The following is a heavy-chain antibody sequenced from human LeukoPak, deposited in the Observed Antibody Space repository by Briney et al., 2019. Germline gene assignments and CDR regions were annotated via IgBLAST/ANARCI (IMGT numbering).Heavy chain of an antibody. CDR3: ARLDGPGSYYTFDY. CDR2: IYYSGST. CDR1: GGSISSYY. D-gene: IGHD3-10*01. Sequence: SETLSLTCTVSGGSISSYYWSWIRQPPGKGLEWIGYIYYSGSTNYNPSLKSRVTISVDTSKNQFSLKLSSVTAADTAVYYCARLDGPGSYYTFDYWGQGTLVTVSS. V-gene: IGHV4-59*01. J-gene: IGHJ4*02.